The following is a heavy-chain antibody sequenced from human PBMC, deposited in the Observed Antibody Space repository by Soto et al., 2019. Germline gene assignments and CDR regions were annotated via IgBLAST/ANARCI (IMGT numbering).Heavy chain of an antibody. CDR1: GGTFSSYA. V-gene: IGHV1-69*01. CDR3: ARDSVAAACRAVMDV. J-gene: IGHJ6*02. Sequence: QVQLVQSGAEVKKPGSSVKVSCKASGGTFSSYAISWVRQAPGQGLEWMGGIIPIFGTANYAQKFQGRVTITADESTSTAYMQLSSLRSEDKAEYCCARDSVAAACRAVMDVWGQGTTVTVSS. D-gene: IGHD6-13*01. CDR2: IIPIFGTA.